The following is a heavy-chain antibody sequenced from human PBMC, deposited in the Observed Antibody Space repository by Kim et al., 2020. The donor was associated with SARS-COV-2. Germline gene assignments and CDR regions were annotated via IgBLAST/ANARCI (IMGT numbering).Heavy chain of an antibody. Sequence: STHYNPSLKSRVTISVDTSKNQFSLKLSSVTAADTAVYYCARAWGYGMDVWGQGTTVTVSS. V-gene: IGHV4-34*01. CDR3: ARAWGYGMDV. CDR2: ST. D-gene: IGHD7-27*01. J-gene: IGHJ6*02.